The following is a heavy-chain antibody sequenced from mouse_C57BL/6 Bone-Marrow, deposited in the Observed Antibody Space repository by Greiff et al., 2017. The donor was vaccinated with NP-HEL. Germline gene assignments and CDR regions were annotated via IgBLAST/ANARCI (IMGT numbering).Heavy chain of an antibody. D-gene: IGHD4-1*01. Sequence: EVHLVESGGGLVQPGGSLKLSCAASGFTFSDYYMYWVRQTPEKRLEWVAYISNGGGSTYYPDTVKGRFTISRDNAKNTLYLQMSRLKSEDTAMYYCARQVNWDEGYFDVWGTGTTVTVSS. V-gene: IGHV5-12*01. J-gene: IGHJ1*03. CDR2: ISNGGGST. CDR1: GFTFSDYY. CDR3: ARQVNWDEGYFDV.